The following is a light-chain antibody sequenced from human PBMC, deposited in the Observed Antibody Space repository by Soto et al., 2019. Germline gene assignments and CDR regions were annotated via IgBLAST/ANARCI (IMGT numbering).Light chain of an antibody. Sequence: AIQVTQSPSSLSASVGDRVTITCRASQDIRGALAWYQQKPGKAPKLLIYDVSTVQSGVPSRFSGRGSGTEFPLTITSPQPEDFATYYCQQFNIYPITFGQGTRLDI. J-gene: IGKJ5*01. CDR2: DVS. V-gene: IGKV1-13*02. CDR1: QDIRGA. CDR3: QQFNIYPIT.